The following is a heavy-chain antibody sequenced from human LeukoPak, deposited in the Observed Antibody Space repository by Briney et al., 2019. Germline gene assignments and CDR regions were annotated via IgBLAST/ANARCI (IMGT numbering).Heavy chain of an antibody. V-gene: IGHV1-18*04. J-gene: IGHJ4*02. CDR2: ISAYNGNT. CDR1: GYTFTSYG. CDR3: ARDYYGSGSYSLPVDY. Sequence: GASVKVSCKASGYTFTSYGISWVGQAPGQGLEWMGWISAYNGNTNYAQKLQGRVTMTTDTSTSTAYMELRSLRSDDTAVYYCARDYYGSGSYSLPVDYWGQGTLVTVSS. D-gene: IGHD3-10*01.